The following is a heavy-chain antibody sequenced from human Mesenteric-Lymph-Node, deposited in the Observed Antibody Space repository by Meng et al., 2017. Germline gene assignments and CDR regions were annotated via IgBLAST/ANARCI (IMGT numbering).Heavy chain of an antibody. D-gene: IGHD3-9*01. CDR3: ARSRILRYFDWLLWFDY. V-gene: IGHV4-61*01. J-gene: IGHJ4*02. CDR1: GGPVSSGSYY. CDR2: IYYSGST. Sequence: QVQLKESGPGLVRPSETLSLTCTVSGGPVSSGSYYWSWIRQPPGKGLEWIGYIYYSGSTNYNPSLKSRVTISVDTSKNQFSLKLSSVTAADTAVYYCARSRILRYFDWLLWFDYWGQGTLVTVSS.